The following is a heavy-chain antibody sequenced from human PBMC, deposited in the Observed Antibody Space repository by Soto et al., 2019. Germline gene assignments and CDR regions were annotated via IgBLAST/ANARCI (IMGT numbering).Heavy chain of an antibody. V-gene: IGHV1-69*13. Sequence: ASVKVSCKASGGIFSSYIISWVLQAPGQGLEWMGGIIPIFGTANYAQRFQGRVTITAHESTSTAYMELSRLRSEDTDFYYCARGGQLYSSSSSMHVWGEGTLVTVSS. D-gene: IGHD6-6*01. CDR1: GGIFSSYI. J-gene: IGHJ4*02. CDR2: IIPIFGTA. CDR3: ARGGQLYSSSSSMHV.